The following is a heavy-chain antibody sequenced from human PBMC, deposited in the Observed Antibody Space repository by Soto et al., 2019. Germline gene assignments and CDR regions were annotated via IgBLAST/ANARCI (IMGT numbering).Heavy chain of an antibody. CDR3: AKARDSSGYYYLYFQH. D-gene: IGHD3-22*01. J-gene: IGHJ1*01. Sequence: EVQLLESGGGLVQPGGSLRFSCAASGFTFSSYAMSWVRQAPGKGLEWVSAISGSGGTTYYADSVKGRFTISRDNSKNTLYLQMNSLRAEDTAVYYCAKARDSSGYYYLYFQHWGQGTLVTVSS. CDR2: ISGSGGTT. CDR1: GFTFSSYA. V-gene: IGHV3-23*01.